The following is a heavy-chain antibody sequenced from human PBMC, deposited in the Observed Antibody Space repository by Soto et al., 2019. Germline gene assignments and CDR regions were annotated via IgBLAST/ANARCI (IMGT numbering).Heavy chain of an antibody. Sequence: TGGSLRLSCAASGFTFSSYAMHWVRQAPGKGLEWVAVISYDGSNKYYADSVKGRFTISRDNSKNTLYLQMNSLRAEDTAVYYCARPGRYYDSSGYYYWGQGTLVTVSS. J-gene: IGHJ4*02. D-gene: IGHD3-22*01. CDR1: GFTFSSYA. CDR2: ISYDGSNK. V-gene: IGHV3-30-3*01. CDR3: ARPGRYYDSSGYYY.